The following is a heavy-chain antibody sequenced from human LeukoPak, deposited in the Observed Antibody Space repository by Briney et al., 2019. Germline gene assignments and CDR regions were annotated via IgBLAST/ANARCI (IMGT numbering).Heavy chain of an antibody. V-gene: IGHV1-46*03. CDR1: GYTFTNYY. Sequence: ASVKVSCKASGYTFTNYYMHLVRQAPGQGLEWMGIINPSAGRTSYSQKFQGRVTMTRDTSTSTVYMELSSLRPEDTAVYYCARSRGFTGYDYVDYWGQGTLVTVSS. CDR2: INPSAGRT. D-gene: IGHD5-12*01. CDR3: ARSRGFTGYDYVDY. J-gene: IGHJ4*02.